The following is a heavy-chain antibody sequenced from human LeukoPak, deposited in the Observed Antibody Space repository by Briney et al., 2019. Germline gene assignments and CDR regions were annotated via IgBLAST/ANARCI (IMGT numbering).Heavy chain of an antibody. CDR3: AKGVGATTEPFDY. Sequence: GGTLRLSCAASGFTFRSHGMNWVRQAPGKGLEWVSGISPSGGITCYTDSVRGRFTISRDNSKNTVSLQMNSLRGEDTAVYYCAKGVGATTEPFDYWGQGTLVTVSS. V-gene: IGHV3-23*01. J-gene: IGHJ4*02. CDR1: GFTFRSHG. D-gene: IGHD1-26*01. CDR2: ISPSGGIT.